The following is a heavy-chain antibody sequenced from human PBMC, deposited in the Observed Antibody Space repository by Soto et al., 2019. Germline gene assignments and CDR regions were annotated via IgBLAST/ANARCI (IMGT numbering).Heavy chain of an antibody. CDR3: ARVLRGWFDP. J-gene: IGHJ5*02. CDR1: GGSITSANW. CDR2: ISHSGIT. Sequence: PSETLSLTCAVSGGSITSANWWTWVRQPPGGGLGWIGEISHSGITNYKASLKSRVTMSVDKTKNDVSLKLTSVTAADTAVYYCARVLRGWFDPWGQGTPVTVSS. V-gene: IGHV4-4*02.